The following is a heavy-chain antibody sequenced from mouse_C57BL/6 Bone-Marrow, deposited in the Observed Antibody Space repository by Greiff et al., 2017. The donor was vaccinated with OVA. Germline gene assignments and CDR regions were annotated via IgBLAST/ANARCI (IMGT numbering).Heavy chain of an antibody. J-gene: IGHJ1*03. Sequence: EVQRVESGPGLVKPSQSLSLTCSVPGYSITSGYYWNWIRQFPGNKLEWMGYISYDGSNNYNPSLKNRISITRDTSKNQFFLKLNSVTTEDTATYYCATYGSSLYWYFDVWGTGTTVTVSS. CDR2: ISYDGSN. CDR3: ATYGSSLYWYFDV. D-gene: IGHD1-1*01. CDR1: GYSITSGYY. V-gene: IGHV3-6*01.